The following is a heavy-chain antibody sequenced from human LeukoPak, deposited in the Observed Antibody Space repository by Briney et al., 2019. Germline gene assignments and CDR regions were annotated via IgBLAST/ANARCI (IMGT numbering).Heavy chain of an antibody. CDR1: GFTFSSYA. Sequence: GGSLRLSCAASGFTFSSYAMSWVPQAPGKGLEWVSAISGSGGSTYYADSVKGRFTISRDNSKNTLYLQMNSLRAEDTAVYYCAKRKDYGDSEALDYWGQGTLVTVSS. D-gene: IGHD4-17*01. CDR3: AKRKDYGDSEALDY. V-gene: IGHV3-23*01. CDR2: ISGSGGST. J-gene: IGHJ4*02.